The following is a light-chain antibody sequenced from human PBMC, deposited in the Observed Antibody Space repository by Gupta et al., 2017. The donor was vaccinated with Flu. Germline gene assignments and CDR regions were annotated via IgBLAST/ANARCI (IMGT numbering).Light chain of an antibody. CDR2: EVT. Sequence: QSALTQPASVSGSPGQSITISCTGPTSDIGGYDYVSWYQHHPAKPLKLLIFEVTKSTAGVPTRFSAFKAGNTASLTISALQPDDDADYYYSSYTSGNTFVFGGGTKVTVL. J-gene: IGLJ1*01. CDR3: SSYTSGNTFV. CDR1: TSDIGGYDY. V-gene: IGLV2-14*01.